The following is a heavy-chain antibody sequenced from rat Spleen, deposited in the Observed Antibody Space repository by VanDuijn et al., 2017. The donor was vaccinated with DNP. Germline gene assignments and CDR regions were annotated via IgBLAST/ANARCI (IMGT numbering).Heavy chain of an antibody. CDR1: GFIFSNYW. V-gene: IGHV5-31*01. D-gene: IGHD1-2*01. J-gene: IGHJ2*01. CDR2: ITNSGDNI. Sequence: EVQLVESGGGPVQPGRSLKLSCVASGFIFSNYWMTWIRQAPGKGLEWVASITNSGDNIYYSDSVKGRFSISRDNAKSTLYLQMNSLRSKDTATYSCAKTNSYIFEYWGQRVMVTVSS. CDR3: AKTNSYIFEY.